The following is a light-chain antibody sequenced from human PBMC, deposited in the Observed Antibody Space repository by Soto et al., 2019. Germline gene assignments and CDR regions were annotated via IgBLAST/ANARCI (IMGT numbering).Light chain of an antibody. Sequence: QSVLTQPASVSGSPGQSITISCTGTSSDGGGYNYVSWYQQHPGKAPKLMIYDVSNRPSGVSNRFSGSKSGNTASLTISGRQAEYEADYYCSSYTSSSTYVFGTGTKLTVL. CDR3: SSYTSSSTYV. V-gene: IGLV2-14*01. CDR2: DVS. J-gene: IGLJ1*01. CDR1: SSDGGGYNY.